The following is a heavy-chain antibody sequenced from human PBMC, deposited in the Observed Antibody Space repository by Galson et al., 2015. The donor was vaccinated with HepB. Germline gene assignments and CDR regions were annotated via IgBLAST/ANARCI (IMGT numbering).Heavy chain of an antibody. V-gene: IGHV4-39*01. D-gene: IGHD5-18*01. CDR1: GGSISSSSYY. CDR2: IYYSGST. Sequence: SETLSLTCTVSGGSISSSSYYWGWIRQPPGKGLEWIGSIYYSGSTYYNPSLKSRVTISVDTSKNQFSLKLSSVTAADTAVYYCAKQYSYVWPFWDYWGQGTLVTVSS. J-gene: IGHJ4*02. CDR3: AKQYSYVWPFWDY.